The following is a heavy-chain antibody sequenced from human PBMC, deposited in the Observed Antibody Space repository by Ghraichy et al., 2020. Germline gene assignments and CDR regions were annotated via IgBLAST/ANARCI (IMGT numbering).Heavy chain of an antibody. J-gene: IGHJ1*01. CDR2: ISGSGGST. CDR3: AKDRPRLPSSSSPLYFQH. Sequence: GGSLRLSCAASGFTFSSYAMSWVRQAPGKGLEWVSAISGSGGSTYYADSVKGRFTISRDNSKNTLYLQMKSLRAEDTAVYYCAKDRPRLPSSSSPLYFQHWGQGTLVTVSS. CDR1: GFTFSSYA. V-gene: IGHV3-23*01. D-gene: IGHD6-13*01.